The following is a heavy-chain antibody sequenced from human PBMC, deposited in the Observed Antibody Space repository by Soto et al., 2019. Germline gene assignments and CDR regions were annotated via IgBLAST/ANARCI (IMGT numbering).Heavy chain of an antibody. Sequence: GGSLRLSCAASGFTFSGSAMHWVRQASGKGLEWVGRIRSKANSYATAYAVSVKGRFTISRDDSRNTAYLQMNSLKTEDTAVYYCARGVYDFWSGHPKGLDYWGQGTVVTVSS. CDR3: ARGVYDFWSGHPKGLDY. V-gene: IGHV3-73*01. J-gene: IGHJ4*02. D-gene: IGHD3-3*01. CDR2: IRSKANSYAT. CDR1: GFTFSGSA.